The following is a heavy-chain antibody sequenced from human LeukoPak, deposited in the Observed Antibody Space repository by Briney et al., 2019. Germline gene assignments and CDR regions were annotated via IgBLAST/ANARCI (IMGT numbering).Heavy chain of an antibody. J-gene: IGHJ4*02. V-gene: IGHV3-21*01. CDR2: ISSSSSYI. CDR3: ARAPWGYCSGGSCYFDY. CDR1: GFTFSSYS. Sequence: SGGSLRLSCAASGFTFSSYSMNWVRQAPGKGLESVSSISSSSSYIYYADSVKGRFTISRDNAKNSLYLQMNSLRAEDTAVYYCARAPWGYCSGGSCYFDYWGQGTLVTVSS. D-gene: IGHD2-15*01.